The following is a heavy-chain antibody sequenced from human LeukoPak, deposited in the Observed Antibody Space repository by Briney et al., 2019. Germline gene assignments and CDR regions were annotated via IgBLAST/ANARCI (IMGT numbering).Heavy chain of an antibody. D-gene: IGHD3-3*02. CDR1: EFTFSSYA. CDR2: FYSGGDT. V-gene: IGHV3-53*01. CDR3: ARDSTGYWYFDL. Sequence: GGSLRLSCAASEFTFSSYAMSWVRQAPGKGLEWVSVFYSGGDTHYADSVKGRFTISRDNSKNTLYLQMNSLRAEDTAVYYCARDSTGYWYFDLWGRGTLVSVSS. J-gene: IGHJ2*01.